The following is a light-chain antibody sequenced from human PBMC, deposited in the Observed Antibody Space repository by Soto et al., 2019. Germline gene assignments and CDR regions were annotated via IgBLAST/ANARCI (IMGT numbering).Light chain of an antibody. Sequence: DFQMTQSPSSLSASVGDRVTISCRASQDIGTFLNWYQQKPGKPPTLLIYAASNLLSGVSSRFSGSGSGTDFTLTIRSLQPEDFATYYCQQSYSTPQITFGPGTKVDMK. CDR1: QDIGTF. CDR3: QQSYSTPQIT. CDR2: AAS. V-gene: IGKV1-39*01. J-gene: IGKJ3*01.